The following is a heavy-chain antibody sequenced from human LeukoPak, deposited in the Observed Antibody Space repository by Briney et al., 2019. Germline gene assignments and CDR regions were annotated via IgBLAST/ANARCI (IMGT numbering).Heavy chain of an antibody. D-gene: IGHD3-22*01. CDR3: AKVPRWNYYDSSGYYVDY. CDR1: GFTFSSYA. CDR2: ISGGGGST. J-gene: IGHJ4*02. V-gene: IGHV3-23*01. Sequence: PGGSLRLSCAASGFTFSSYAMSWVRQAPGKGLEWVSVISGGGGSTYYADSVKGRFTISRDNSENTLYLQMNSLRAEDTAVYYCAKVPRWNYYDSSGYYVDYWGQGTLVTVSS.